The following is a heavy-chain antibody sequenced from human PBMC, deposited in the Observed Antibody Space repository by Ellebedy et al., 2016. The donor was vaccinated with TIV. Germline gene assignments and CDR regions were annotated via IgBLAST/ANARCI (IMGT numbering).Heavy chain of an antibody. J-gene: IGHJ5*02. CDR1: GGSFSGYY. CDR3: ARRGGITIFGVVRGVRNWFNP. CDR2: INHSGST. V-gene: IGHV4-34*01. D-gene: IGHD3-3*01. Sequence: SETLSLTXAVYGGSFSGYYWSWIRQPPGKGLEWIGEINHSGSTNYNPSLKSRVTISVDTSKNQFSLKLSSVTAADTAVYYCARRGGITIFGVVRGVRNWFNPWGQGTLVTVSS.